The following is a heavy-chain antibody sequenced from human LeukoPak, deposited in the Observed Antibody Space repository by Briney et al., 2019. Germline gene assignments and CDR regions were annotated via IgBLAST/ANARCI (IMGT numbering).Heavy chain of an antibody. CDR2: INTNTEKP. D-gene: IGHD1-1*01. J-gene: IGHJ6*03. CDR1: GYTFSGYY. CDR3: ARGMSNSPYYFYYYMDV. V-gene: IGHV7-4-1*02. Sequence: ASVKVSCKASGYTFSGYYMHWVRQAPGQGLEWMGCINTNTEKPTYAQGFTGRFVFSLDTSVSTAYLQISSLKAEDTAVYYCARGMSNSPYYFYYYMDVWGKGTTVTVSS.